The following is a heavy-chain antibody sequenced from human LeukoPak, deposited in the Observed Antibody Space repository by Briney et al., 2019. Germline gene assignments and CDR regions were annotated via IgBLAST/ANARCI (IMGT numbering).Heavy chain of an antibody. CDR1: GGSFSTNSNY. D-gene: IGHD3-22*01. J-gene: IGHJ4*02. Sequence: PSETLSLTCTVSGGSFSTNSNYWGWIRQPPGKGLEWIGRLYYSGSTYYNPSLKSRVSISVDTSSNQFSLTLTSVTAADTAVYYCARTSGFFDSGGSFHENPYFFDSWGQGTLVTVSS. CDR2: LYYSGST. V-gene: IGHV4-39*07. CDR3: ARTSGFFDSGGSFHENPYFFDS.